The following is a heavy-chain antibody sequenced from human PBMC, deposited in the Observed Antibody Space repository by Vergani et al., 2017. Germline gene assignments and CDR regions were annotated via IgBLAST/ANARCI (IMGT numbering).Heavy chain of an antibody. CDR1: GGSISSYY. CDR3: ARWGYSYGYHYFDY. V-gene: IGHV4-59*01. J-gene: IGHJ4*02. D-gene: IGHD5-18*01. Sequence: QVQLQESGPGLVKPSETLSLTCTVSGGSISSYYWSWIRPPPGKGLEWIGYIYYSGSTNYKPSLKHRVTISVDTSKHQFSLKLSSVTAADTAVYYCARWGYSYGYHYFDYWGQGTLVTVSS. CDR2: IYYSGST.